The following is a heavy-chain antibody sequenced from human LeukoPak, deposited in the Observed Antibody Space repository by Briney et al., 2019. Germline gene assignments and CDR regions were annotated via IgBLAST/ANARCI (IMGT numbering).Heavy chain of an antibody. D-gene: IGHD1-14*01. Sequence: PGGSLRPSCAGSGFTFGGYGMHWFRQTPGKGLEWVAVIAYDGSRAFYADSVKGRFTISRDNSKNTMSVQMDDLRAEDTAVYYCTRYNNDHFDYWGQGTLATVSS. J-gene: IGHJ4*02. CDR3: TRYNNDHFDY. V-gene: IGHV3-33*01. CDR1: GFTFGGYG. CDR2: IAYDGSRA.